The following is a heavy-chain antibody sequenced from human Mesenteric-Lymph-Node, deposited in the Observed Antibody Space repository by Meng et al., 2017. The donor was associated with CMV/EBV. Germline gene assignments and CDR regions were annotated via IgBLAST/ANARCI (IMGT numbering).Heavy chain of an antibody. CDR1: GFSFSSYG. CDR2: IRYDGSNK. J-gene: IGHJ4*02. V-gene: IGHV3-30*02. CDR3: AKVDNSRHDY. D-gene: IGHD6-13*01. Sequence: LSLTCAASGFSFSSYGLNWVRQAPGRGLEWVAFIRYDGSNKYYADSVKGRFTISRDNSKNTLYLQMNSLRAEDAAVYYCAKVDNSRHDYWGQGALVTVSS.